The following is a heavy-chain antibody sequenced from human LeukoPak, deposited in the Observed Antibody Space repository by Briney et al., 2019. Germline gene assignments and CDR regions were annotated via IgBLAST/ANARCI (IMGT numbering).Heavy chain of an antibody. D-gene: IGHD5/OR15-5a*01. Sequence: GWSLRLSCAASGFSFSRYGMAWFRQITGKGLEWVSTINDNSRNTHYADSVKARFTISRDNSKNTLYLQMHSLRVEDTALYYCTKDAGPVYDWFDPWGPGTRVSVSS. CDR1: GFSFSRYG. J-gene: IGHJ5*02. V-gene: IGHV3-23*01. CDR3: TKDAGPVYDWFDP. CDR2: INDNSRNT.